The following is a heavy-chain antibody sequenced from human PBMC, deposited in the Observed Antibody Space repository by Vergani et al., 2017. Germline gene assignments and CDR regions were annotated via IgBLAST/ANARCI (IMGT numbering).Heavy chain of an antibody. V-gene: IGHV4-31*03. CDR2: IYYSGST. Sequence: QVQLQQWGAGLLKPSETLSLTCTVSGGSISSGGYYWSWIRQHPGKGLEWIGYIYYSGSTYYNPSLKSRVTISVDTSKNQFSLKLSSVTAADTAVYYCAGSGLDYNWFDPWGQGTLVTVSS. D-gene: IGHD1-14*01. CDR1: GGSISSGGYY. J-gene: IGHJ5*02. CDR3: AGSGLDYNWFDP.